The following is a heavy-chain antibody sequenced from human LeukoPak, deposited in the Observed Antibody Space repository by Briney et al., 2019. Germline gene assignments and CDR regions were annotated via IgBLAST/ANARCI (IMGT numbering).Heavy chain of an antibody. D-gene: IGHD3-10*01. Sequence: GGSLRLSCAASGFTFSSYWMSWVRQAPGKGLEWVANIKQDGSEKYYVDSVKGRFTISRDNAKNSLYLQMNSLRAEDTAAYYCARGGPYYGSGSYYSPGYWGQGTLVTVSS. CDR2: IKQDGSEK. J-gene: IGHJ4*02. V-gene: IGHV3-7*01. CDR1: GFTFSSYW. CDR3: ARGGPYYGSGSYYSPGY.